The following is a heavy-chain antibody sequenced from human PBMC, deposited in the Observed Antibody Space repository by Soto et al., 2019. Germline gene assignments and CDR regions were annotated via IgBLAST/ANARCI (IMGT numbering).Heavy chain of an antibody. D-gene: IGHD6-13*01. CDR3: ASHSSHWPFFDF. V-gene: IGHV4-59*01. J-gene: IGHJ4*02. CDR2: LYYTGLS. Sequence: LQTLSLTSTVSGVNISGYYWSWIRPPPGKGLAWIGYLYYTGLSTSNPSLNSRVTMSVDTSKNQFSLKLSSVTAADTAVYYCASHSSHWPFFDFWGQGTLVTVSS. CDR1: GVNISGYY.